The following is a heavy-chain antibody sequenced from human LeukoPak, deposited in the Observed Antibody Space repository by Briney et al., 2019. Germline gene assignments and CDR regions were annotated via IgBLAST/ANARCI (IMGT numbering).Heavy chain of an antibody. V-gene: IGHV1-24*01. Sequence: ASVKVSCKVSGYTLTELSMHWVRQAPGKGLEWMGGFDPEDGQTLYAQKFQGRVTMTKDTSTDTVYMDLTNLRSEDTAVYYCATPSGSFLGFYYGMDVWGQGTTVTVSS. D-gene: IGHD1-26*01. CDR1: GYTLTELS. J-gene: IGHJ6*02. CDR2: FDPEDGQT. CDR3: ATPSGSFLGFYYGMDV.